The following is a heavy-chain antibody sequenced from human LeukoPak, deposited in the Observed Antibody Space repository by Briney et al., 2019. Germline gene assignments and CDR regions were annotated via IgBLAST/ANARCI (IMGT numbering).Heavy chain of an antibody. CDR1: GFTFSSYS. Sequence: GGSLRLSCAASGFTFSSYSMNWVRQAPGKGLEWVSYISSSSSTIYYADSVKGRFTISRDNAKNSLYLQMNSLRAEDTAVYYCARDDYSSGWYRNYYYYYGMDVWGQGTTVTVSS. CDR2: ISSSSSTI. J-gene: IGHJ6*02. D-gene: IGHD6-19*01. CDR3: ARDDYSSGWYRNYYYYYGMDV. V-gene: IGHV3-48*01.